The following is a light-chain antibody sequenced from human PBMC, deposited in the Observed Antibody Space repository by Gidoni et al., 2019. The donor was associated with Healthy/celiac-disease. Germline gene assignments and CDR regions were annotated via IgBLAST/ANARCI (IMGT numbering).Light chain of an antibody. Sequence: DIQMTQSPSSLSASVGDRVTITWRASQSISSYLNWYQQKPGKAPKLVIYAASSLQSGVPSRFSGSVSGTDFTLTISSLQPEDFASYYWQQSYSTPLTFGGGTKVEIK. CDR1: QSISSY. CDR3: QQSYSTPLT. CDR2: AAS. J-gene: IGKJ4*01. V-gene: IGKV1-39*01.